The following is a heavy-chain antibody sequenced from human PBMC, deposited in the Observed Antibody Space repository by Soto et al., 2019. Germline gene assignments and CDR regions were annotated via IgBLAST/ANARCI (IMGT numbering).Heavy chain of an antibody. CDR3: ATVPMRDPHNYWGVFHY. J-gene: IGHJ4*02. CDR2: IIAMLEEI. V-gene: IGHV1-69*06. CDR1: VGTFRKYA. Sequence: QVQLVQSGADVRKPGSSVKLSCTASVGTFRKYAVTWVRQAPGQGLEWMGGIIAMLEEIDYAQKFQGRLTITADKAPDTVYMELDALTSDDTATYYCATVPMRDPHNYWGVFHYWGPGTLVTVSS. D-gene: IGHD7-27*01.